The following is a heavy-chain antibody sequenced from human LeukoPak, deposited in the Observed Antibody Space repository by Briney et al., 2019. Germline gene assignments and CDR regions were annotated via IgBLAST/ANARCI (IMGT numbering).Heavy chain of an antibody. CDR1: GFTFSSYE. D-gene: IGHD2/OR15-2a*01. CDR3: ARIGTTTRGPAGLDV. Sequence: GGSLRLSCAASGFTFSSYEMNWVRQAPGKGLEWVSYIASGGGDNRFYSESVKGRFTISRDNPENSLYLHMNSLRAEDTVVYYCARIGTTTRGPAGLDVWGQGTTVTVSS. J-gene: IGHJ6*02. CDR2: IASGGGDNR. V-gene: IGHV3-48*03.